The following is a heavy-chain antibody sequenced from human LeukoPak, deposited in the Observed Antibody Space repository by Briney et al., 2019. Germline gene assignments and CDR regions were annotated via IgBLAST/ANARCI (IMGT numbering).Heavy chain of an antibody. J-gene: IGHJ4*02. Sequence: GGSLRLSCAASGNYWMHWVRQVPGKGLVWVSHINSDGSWTSYADSVKGRFTISKDNAKNTVYLQMNSMRAEDTAVYYCVSFYETYWGRGTLVTVSS. CDR1: GNYW. V-gene: IGHV3-74*01. CDR2: INSDGSWT. CDR3: VSFYETY. D-gene: IGHD2/OR15-2a*01.